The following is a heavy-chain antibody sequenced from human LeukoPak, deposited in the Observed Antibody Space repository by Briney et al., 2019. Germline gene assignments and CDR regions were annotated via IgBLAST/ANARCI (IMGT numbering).Heavy chain of an antibody. CDR2: ISGSGGST. D-gene: IGHD3-22*01. J-gene: IGHJ4*02. V-gene: IGHV3-23*01. Sequence: GGSLRLSCAASGFTFSSYAMSWVRQAPGKGLEWVSAISGSGGSTYYADSVKGRFTISRDNSKNTLYLQMNSLRAEDTAVYYCARDLSSYDSSGYYGYWGQGTLVTVSS. CDR1: GFTFSSYA. CDR3: ARDLSSYDSSGYYGY.